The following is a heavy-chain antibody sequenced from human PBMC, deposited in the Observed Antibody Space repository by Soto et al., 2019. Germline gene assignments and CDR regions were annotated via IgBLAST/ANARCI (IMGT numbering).Heavy chain of an antibody. CDR3: ARGPLAYCGGDCYSGDY. Sequence: PGGSLRLSCAASGFTFSSYGMHWVRQAPGKGLEWVAVIWYDGSNKYYADSVKGRFTISRDNSKNTLYLQMNSLRAEDTAVYYCARGPLAYCGGDCYSGDYWGQGTMVTVYS. CDR1: GFTFSSYG. J-gene: IGHJ4*02. CDR2: IWYDGSNK. D-gene: IGHD2-21*02. V-gene: IGHV3-33*01.